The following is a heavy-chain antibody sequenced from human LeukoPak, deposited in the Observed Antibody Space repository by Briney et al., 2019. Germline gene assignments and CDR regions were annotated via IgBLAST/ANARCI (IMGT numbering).Heavy chain of an antibody. CDR3: AKRTLYSSGHNWFDP. D-gene: IGHD6-19*01. Sequence: GGSLRLSCAASGFTVSSNYMSWVRQAPGKGLEWVSVIYSGGSTYYADSVKGRFTISRDNSKNTLYLQMNSLRAEDTAVYYCAKRTLYSSGHNWFDPWGQGTLVTVSS. CDR2: IYSGGST. V-gene: IGHV3-53*01. CDR1: GFTVSSNY. J-gene: IGHJ5*02.